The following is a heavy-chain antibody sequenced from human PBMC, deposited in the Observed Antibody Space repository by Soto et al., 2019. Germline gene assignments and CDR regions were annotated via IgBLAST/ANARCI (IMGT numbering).Heavy chain of an antibody. V-gene: IGHV5-51*01. CDR2: IYPGDSDT. CDR3: ARRAPHSGDAFDI. D-gene: IGHD6-13*01. CDR1: GYSFTSYW. Sequence: PGESLKISCKVSGYSFTSYWIGWVRQMPGKGLEWMGIIYPGDSDTRYSPSFQGQVTISADKSISTAYLQWSSLKASDTAMYYCARRAPHSGDAFDIWGQGTMVTVSS. J-gene: IGHJ3*02.